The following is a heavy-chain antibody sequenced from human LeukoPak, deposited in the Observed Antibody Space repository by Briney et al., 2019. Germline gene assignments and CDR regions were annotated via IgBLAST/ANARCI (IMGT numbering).Heavy chain of an antibody. J-gene: IGHJ4*02. D-gene: IGHD6-19*01. V-gene: IGHV4-4*07. Sequence: SETLSLTCTVSGGSISSYYWSWIRQPAGKGLEWVGRIYTSGSTNYNPSLKSRVTMSVDTSKNQFSLKLSSVTAADTAVYYCASRSGWYQQTGIDYWGQGTLVTVSS. CDR2: IYTSGST. CDR3: ASRSGWYQQTGIDY. CDR1: GGSISSYY.